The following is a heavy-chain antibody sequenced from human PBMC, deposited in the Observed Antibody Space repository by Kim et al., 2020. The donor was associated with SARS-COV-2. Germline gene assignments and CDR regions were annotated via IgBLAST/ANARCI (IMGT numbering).Heavy chain of an antibody. CDR3: AKVPDIVAASGWNYFDY. Sequence: GGSLRLSCAASGFTFSSYAMSWVRQAPGKGLEWVSAISGSGGSTYYADSVKGRFTISRDNSKNTLYLQMNSLRAEDTAVYYCAKVPDIVAASGWNYFDYWGQGTLVTVSS. D-gene: IGHD5-12*01. CDR1: GFTFSSYA. CDR2: ISGSGGST. J-gene: IGHJ4*02. V-gene: IGHV3-23*01.